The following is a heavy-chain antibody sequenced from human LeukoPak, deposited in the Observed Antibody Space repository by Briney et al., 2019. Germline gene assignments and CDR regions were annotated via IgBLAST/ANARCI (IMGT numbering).Heavy chain of an antibody. V-gene: IGHV1-2*04. Sequence: ASVKVSCKASGHTFTSYDINWVRQAPGQGLEWMGWINPNSGGTNYAQKFQGWVTMTRDTSISTAYMELSRLRSDDTAVYYCARMVGSSWYSYYYYGMDVWGQGTTVTVSS. CDR3: ARMVGSSWYSYYYYGMDV. CDR2: INPNSGGT. D-gene: IGHD6-13*01. J-gene: IGHJ6*02. CDR1: GHTFTSYD.